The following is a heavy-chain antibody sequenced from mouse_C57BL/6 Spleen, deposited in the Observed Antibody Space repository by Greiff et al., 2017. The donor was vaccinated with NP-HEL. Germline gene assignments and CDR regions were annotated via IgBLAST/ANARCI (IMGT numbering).Heavy chain of an antibody. V-gene: IGHV1-80*01. CDR2: IYPGDGDT. Sequence: QVQLQQSGAELVKPGASVKISCKASGYAFSSYWMNWVKQRPGKGLEWIGQIYPGDGDTNYNGKFKGKATLTADKSSSTAYMQLSSLTSEDSAVYFCARRHYGSSYGFAYWGQGTLVTVSA. CDR1: GYAFSSYW. CDR3: ARRHYGSSYGFAY. J-gene: IGHJ3*01. D-gene: IGHD1-1*01.